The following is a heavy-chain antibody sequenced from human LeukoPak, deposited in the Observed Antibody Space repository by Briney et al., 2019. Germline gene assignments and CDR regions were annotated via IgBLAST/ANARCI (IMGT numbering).Heavy chain of an antibody. CDR1: GYSISSGYY. CDR2: IYHSGST. CDR3: ARWVAIRFDP. J-gene: IGHJ5*02. Sequence: SETLSLTCTVSGYSISSGYYWGWIRQPPGKGLEWIGSIYHSGSTYYNSSLKSRVTISVDTSKNQFSLKLSSVTAADTAVYYCARWVAIRFDPWGQGTLVTVSS. D-gene: IGHD2-15*01. V-gene: IGHV4-38-2*02.